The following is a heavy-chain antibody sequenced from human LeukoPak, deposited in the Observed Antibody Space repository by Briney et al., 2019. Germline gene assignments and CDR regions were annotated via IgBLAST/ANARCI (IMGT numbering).Heavy chain of an antibody. D-gene: IGHD2-2*01. CDR2: ISWNSGSI. CDR3: AKVYCSSTSCHCDY. J-gene: IGHJ4*02. V-gene: IGHV3-9*03. Sequence: PGGSLRLSCAASGFTFDDYAMNWVRQAPGKGLEWVSGISWNSGSIGYADSVKGRFTISRDNAKNSLYLQMNSLRAEDMALYYCAKVYCSSTSCHCDYWGQGTLVTVSS. CDR1: GFTFDDYA.